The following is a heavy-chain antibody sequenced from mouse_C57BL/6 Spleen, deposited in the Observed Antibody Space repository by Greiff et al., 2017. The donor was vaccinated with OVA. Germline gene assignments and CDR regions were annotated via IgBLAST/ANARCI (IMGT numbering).Heavy chain of an antibody. V-gene: IGHV1-26*01. J-gene: IGHJ2*01. CDR2: INPNNGGT. D-gene: IGHD3-2*02. CDR3: ARQLRLRYYVDY. Sequence: EVQLQQSGPELVKPGASVKISCKASGYTFTDYYMNWVKQSHGKSLEWIGAINPNNGGTRYNQKFKGKATWTVDKASSTAYMARRSLTSEDSAVYYCARQLRLRYYVDYWGQGTTLTVSS. CDR1: GYTFTDYY.